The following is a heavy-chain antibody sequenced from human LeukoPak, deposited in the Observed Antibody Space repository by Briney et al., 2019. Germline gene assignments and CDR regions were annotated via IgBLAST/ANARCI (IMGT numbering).Heavy chain of an antibody. J-gene: IGHJ4*02. Sequence: SVKVSCKASGGTFSSYAISWVRQAPGQGLEWMGGIIPIFGTANYAQKFQGRVTITADESTSTAYMELSSLRSEDTAVYYCASEKLQYYYDSSGYYSGLDYWGQGTLVTVSS. CDR2: IIPIFGTA. CDR3: ASEKLQYYYDSSGYYSGLDY. CDR1: GGTFSSYA. D-gene: IGHD3-22*01. V-gene: IGHV1-69*01.